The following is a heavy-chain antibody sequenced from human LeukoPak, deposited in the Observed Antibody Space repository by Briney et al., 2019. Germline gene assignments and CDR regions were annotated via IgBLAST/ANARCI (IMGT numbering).Heavy chain of an antibody. J-gene: IGHJ4*02. D-gene: IGHD3-22*01. V-gene: IGHV3-66*01. CDR2: IYSGGST. CDR1: GFTVSSNY. CDR3: AKWTRDFNYYDSSGYFDY. Sequence: PGGSLRLSCAASGFTVSSNYMSWVRQAPGKGLEWVSVIYSGGSTYYADSVKGRFTISRDNSKNTLYLQMNSLRAEDTAVYYCAKWTRDFNYYDSSGYFDYWGQGTLVTVSS.